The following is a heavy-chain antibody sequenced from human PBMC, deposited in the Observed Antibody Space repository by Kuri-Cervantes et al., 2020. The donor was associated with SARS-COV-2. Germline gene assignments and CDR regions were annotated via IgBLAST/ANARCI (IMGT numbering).Heavy chain of an antibody. CDR2: IYHSGCT. J-gene: IGHJ5*02. D-gene: IGHD3-22*01. V-gene: IGHV4-59*01. CDR3: ARGGTYYYDRSGFDWFDP. Sequence: GSLRLSCTVSDGSISNYYWSWIRQPPGKGLEWIGYIYHSGCTNYNPSLNSRVTISIDTSKNQFALRLSTVTAADTAVYYCARGGTYYYDRSGFDWFDPWGQGTLVTVSS. CDR1: DGSISNYY.